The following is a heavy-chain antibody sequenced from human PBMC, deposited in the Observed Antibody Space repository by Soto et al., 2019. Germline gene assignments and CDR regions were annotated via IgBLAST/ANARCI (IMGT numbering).Heavy chain of an antibody. Sequence: GESLKISCKGSGYSFTSYWISWVRQMPGKGLEWMGRIDPSDSYTNYSPSFQGHVTISADKSISTAYLQWSSLKASDTAMYYCARLPWFGESIQDAFDIWGQGTMVTVS. D-gene: IGHD3-10*01. V-gene: IGHV5-10-1*01. CDR3: ARLPWFGESIQDAFDI. CDR2: IDPSDSYT. J-gene: IGHJ3*02. CDR1: GYSFTSYW.